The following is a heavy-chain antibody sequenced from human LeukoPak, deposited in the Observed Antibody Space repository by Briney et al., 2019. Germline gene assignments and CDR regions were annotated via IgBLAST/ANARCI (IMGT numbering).Heavy chain of an antibody. J-gene: IGHJ5*02. V-gene: IGHV1-2*02. CDR1: GYIFTDYY. CDR2: INPNSGDT. Sequence: VASVKVSCKASGYIFTDYYLHWVRQAPGQGLEWMGWINPNSGDTNYAQKFQDRVTMTRDTSTSTAYMELTRLRSDDTALYYCARDWGYCSGGNCQIHWFDPWGQGTLVTVSS. D-gene: IGHD2-15*01. CDR3: ARDWGYCSGGNCQIHWFDP.